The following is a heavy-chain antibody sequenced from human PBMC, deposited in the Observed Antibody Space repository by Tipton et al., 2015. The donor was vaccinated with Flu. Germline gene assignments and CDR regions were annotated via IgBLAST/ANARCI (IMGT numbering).Heavy chain of an antibody. CDR1: GFTLSNYW. CDR3: ASSYYYPPCYFDN. V-gene: IGHV3-7*01. CDR2: IKQDGSET. J-gene: IGHJ4*02. D-gene: IGHD3-22*01. Sequence: SLRLSCAASGFTLSNYWMTWVRQAPGKGLEWVANIKQDGSETNHIDSVKGRFTISRDNAKNSLYLQMNSLRAEESGVYYCASSYYYPPCYFDNWGQGTLVTVSS.